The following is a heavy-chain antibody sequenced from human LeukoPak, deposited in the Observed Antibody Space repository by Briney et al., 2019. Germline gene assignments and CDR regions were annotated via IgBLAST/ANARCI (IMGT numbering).Heavy chain of an antibody. CDR2: IYFSGST. CDR3: ARHLLGGGLDAFDI. D-gene: IGHD2-15*01. Sequence: SETLSLTCTVSGGSISSGDYYWTWIRQHPGKGLEWIGYIYFSGSTYYNPSLKSRVTISVDTSKNQFSLNLSSVTAADTAVYYCARHLLGGGLDAFDIWGQGTMVTVSS. J-gene: IGHJ3*02. V-gene: IGHV4-31*03. CDR1: GGSISSGDYY.